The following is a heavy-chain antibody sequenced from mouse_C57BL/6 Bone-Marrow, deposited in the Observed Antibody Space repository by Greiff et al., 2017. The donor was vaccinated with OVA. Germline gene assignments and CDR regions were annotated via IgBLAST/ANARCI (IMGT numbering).Heavy chain of an antibody. CDR1: GFTFTDYY. J-gene: IGHJ4*01. CDR2: IGNKATGYKT. V-gene: IGHV7-3*01. Sequence: EVQVVESGGGLVQPGGSLSLSCAASGFTFTDYYMSWVGPPQGKALEWLGFIGNKATGYKTEYRASVKGLFTISRDNSQSILYLQMNALRAEDSATYDCARYTGRMDYWGQGTSVTVSS. CDR3: ARYTGRMDY.